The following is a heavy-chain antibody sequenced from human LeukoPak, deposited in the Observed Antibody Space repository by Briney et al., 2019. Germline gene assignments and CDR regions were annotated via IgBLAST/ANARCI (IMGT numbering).Heavy chain of an antibody. CDR1: GYTFSGHY. D-gene: IGHD3-10*01. Sequence: ASVKVSCKASGYTFSGHYMHWVRQAPGQGLEWMGWINPNSGGTNYAQKFQGRVTMTRDTSISTAYMELSRLRFDDTAVYYCARDSYYYGSGGGGWFDPWGQGTLVTVPS. CDR3: ARDSYYYGSGGGGWFDP. J-gene: IGHJ5*02. V-gene: IGHV1-2*02. CDR2: INPNSGGT.